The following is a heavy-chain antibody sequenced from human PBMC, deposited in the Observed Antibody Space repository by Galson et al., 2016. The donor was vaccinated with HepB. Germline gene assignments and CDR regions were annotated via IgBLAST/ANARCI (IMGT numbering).Heavy chain of an antibody. J-gene: IGHJ5*02. CDR3: AGPGFGLILYGFDP. CDR2: IYYSGST. Sequence: SETLSLTCTVSGGSISSNTYYWGWIRQPPGKGLEWIGSIYYSGSTYYNPSLKSPVTISVDTSKNQFSLKLSSVTAADTAVYYCAGPGFGLILYGFDPWGQGTLVTVSS. D-gene: IGHD2-8*01. CDR1: GGSISSNTYY. V-gene: IGHV4-39*01.